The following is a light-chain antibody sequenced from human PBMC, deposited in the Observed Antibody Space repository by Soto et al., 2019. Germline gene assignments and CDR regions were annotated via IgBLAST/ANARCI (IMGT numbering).Light chain of an antibody. CDR3: QQLNNFWT. J-gene: IGKJ1*01. Sequence: DIQITQSPSTLSASVGDRVTITCRASQSIGSWLAWYQQKPGKAPKLLIYDASSLESGVPSRFSGSGSGTAFTLTISSLQPDDFATYYCQQLNNFWTLGQGTKVDIK. CDR1: QSIGSW. V-gene: IGKV1-5*01. CDR2: DAS.